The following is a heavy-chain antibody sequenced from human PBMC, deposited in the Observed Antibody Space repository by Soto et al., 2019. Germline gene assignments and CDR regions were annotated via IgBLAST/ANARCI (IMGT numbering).Heavy chain of an antibody. J-gene: IGHJ4*02. CDR3: TTGRDDLLY. CDR1: GFTFSKVW. CDR2: IKSKTDGGTT. Sequence: EVQLVESGGGLVKPGGSLRLSCAVSGFTFSKVWMNWVRQAPGKGLEWVGRIKSKTDGGTTDYAAAVKGRFTITRDDSKDTLYLQMNSLETEDTAVYFCTTGRDDLLYWGQGTLVTVSS. V-gene: IGHV3-15*07. D-gene: IGHD1-1*01.